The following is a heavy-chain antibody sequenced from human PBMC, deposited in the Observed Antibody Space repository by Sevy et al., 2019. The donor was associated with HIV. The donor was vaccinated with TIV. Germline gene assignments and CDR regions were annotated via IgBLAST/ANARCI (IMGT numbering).Heavy chain of an antibody. D-gene: IGHD3-22*01. CDR3: AREPYFFDKSGYYWDY. Sequence: SETLSLTCAVSGVSVTTDTYYWSWIRQPPGKGLEWIGYVYHTGSTNYSPSFKSRVTISIDTPKNQFSLRLFSVAAADTAMYYCAREPYFFDKSGYYWDYWGQGILVTVSS. CDR1: GVSVTTDTYY. CDR2: VYHTGST. V-gene: IGHV4-61*01. J-gene: IGHJ4*02.